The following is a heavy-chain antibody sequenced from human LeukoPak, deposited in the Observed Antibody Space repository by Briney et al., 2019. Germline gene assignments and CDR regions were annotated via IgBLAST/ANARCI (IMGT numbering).Heavy chain of an antibody. J-gene: IGHJ4*02. CDR3: AKRGIATAASFDY. Sequence: PGGSLRLSCAASGLTFSSYAMSWVRQAPGKGLEWVSAISGSGGSTYYADSVKGRFTISRDNSKNTLYLQMNSLRADDTAVYYCAKRGIATAASFDYWGQGTPVSVSS. CDR2: ISGSGGST. CDR1: GLTFSSYA. D-gene: IGHD6-13*01. V-gene: IGHV3-23*01.